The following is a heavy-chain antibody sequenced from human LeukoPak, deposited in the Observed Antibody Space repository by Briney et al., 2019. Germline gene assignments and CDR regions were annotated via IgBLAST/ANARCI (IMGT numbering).Heavy chain of an antibody. J-gene: IGHJ4*02. D-gene: IGHD5-12*01. CDR3: AKDHGYDYGDYFDY. CDR1: GFIFSSHA. V-gene: IGHV3-30*04. CDR2: IARDGSNK. Sequence: GGSLRLSCAASGFIFSSHAMQWVRQAPGKGLEWVAAIARDGSNKYHADSVKGRFTISRDNSKTTLYMQMNSLRADDTAVYYCAKDHGYDYGDYFDYWGQGILVTVSS.